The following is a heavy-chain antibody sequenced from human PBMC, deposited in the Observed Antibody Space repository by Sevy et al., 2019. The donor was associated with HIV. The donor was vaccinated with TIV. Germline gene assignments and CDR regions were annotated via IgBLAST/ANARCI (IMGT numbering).Heavy chain of an antibody. J-gene: IGHJ4*02. CDR1: GFTFSSYA. D-gene: IGHD1-26*01. Sequence: GGSLRLSCAASGFTFSSYAMHWVRQAPGKVLEWVAVISYDGSNKYYADSVKGRFTISRENSKNTLYLQMNSLRAEDTAVYYCGSMSGSYQPYYWGQGTLVTVSS. CDR2: ISYDGSNK. CDR3: GSMSGSYQPYY. V-gene: IGHV3-30*04.